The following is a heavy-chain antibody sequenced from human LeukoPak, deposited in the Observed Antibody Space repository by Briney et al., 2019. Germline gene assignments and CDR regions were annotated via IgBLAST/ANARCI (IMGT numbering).Heavy chain of an antibody. J-gene: IGHJ5*02. CDR2: INHSEST. CDR1: GGSFSGYY. CDR3: ARGRVRAIFGVVIPNWFDP. D-gene: IGHD3-3*01. Sequence: SETLSLTCAVYGGSFSGYYWSWIRQPPGKGLEWIGEINHSESTNYNPSLKSRVTISVDTSKNQFSLKLSSVTAADTAVYYCARGRVRAIFGVVIPNWFDPWGQGTLVTVSS. V-gene: IGHV4-34*01.